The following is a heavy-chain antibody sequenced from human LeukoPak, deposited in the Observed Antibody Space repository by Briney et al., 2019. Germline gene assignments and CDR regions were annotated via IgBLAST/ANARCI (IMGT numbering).Heavy chain of an antibody. V-gene: IGHV3-48*03. J-gene: IGHJ4*02. CDR3: ARDRRFGELLSIFDY. CDR1: GFTFSSYE. Sequence: GGSLRLSCAASGFTFSSYEMNWVRQAPGKGLEWVSYISSSGSTIYYADSEKGRFTISRDNAKNSLYLQMNSLRAEDTAVYYCARDRRFGELLSIFDYWGQGTLVTVSS. CDR2: ISSSGSTI. D-gene: IGHD3-10*01.